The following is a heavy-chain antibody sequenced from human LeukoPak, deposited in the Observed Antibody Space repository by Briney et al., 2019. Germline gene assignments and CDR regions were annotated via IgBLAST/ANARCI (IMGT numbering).Heavy chain of an antibody. CDR1: GYSFTSYW. CDR2: IYPGDSDT. CDR3: ARQSAPAPNPKSIAVAGSRRPHRNHFDY. Sequence: HGESLKISCKGSGYSFTSYWIGWVRQMPGKGLEWMGIIYPGDSDTRYSPSFQGQVTISADKSISTAYLQWSSLKASDTAMYYCARQSAPAPNPKSIAVAGSRRPHRNHFDYWGQGTLVTVSS. J-gene: IGHJ4*02. V-gene: IGHV5-51*01. D-gene: IGHD6-19*01.